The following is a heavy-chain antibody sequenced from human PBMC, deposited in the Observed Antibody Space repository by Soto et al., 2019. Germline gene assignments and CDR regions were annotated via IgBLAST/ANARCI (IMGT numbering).Heavy chain of an antibody. CDR1: GFTFSHFG. D-gene: IGHD1-26*01. J-gene: IGHJ4*02. V-gene: IGHV3-30*02. Sequence: PGGSLRLSCAASGFTFSHFGFHWVRQAPGKGLEWVALIAYDGSKIYYADSVKGRFTISRDNSKKTVYLQMDSLTPEDTAVYYCAKDLWDELIPPGYFDYWGQGILVTVAS. CDR2: IAYDGSKI. CDR3: AKDLWDELIPPGYFDY.